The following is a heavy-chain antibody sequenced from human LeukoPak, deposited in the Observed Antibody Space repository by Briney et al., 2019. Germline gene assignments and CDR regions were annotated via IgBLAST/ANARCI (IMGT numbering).Heavy chain of an antibody. D-gene: IGHD2-2*01. J-gene: IGHJ2*01. Sequence: SETLSLTCAVYGGSFSGYYWSWIRQPPGKGLEWIGEINHSGSTNYNPSLKSRVTISVDTSKNQFSLKLSSVTAADTAVYYCASPLRDIVVVPADYWYFDLWGRGTLVTVSS. CDR3: ASPLRDIVVVPADYWYFDL. V-gene: IGHV4-34*01. CDR2: INHSGST. CDR1: GGSFSGYY.